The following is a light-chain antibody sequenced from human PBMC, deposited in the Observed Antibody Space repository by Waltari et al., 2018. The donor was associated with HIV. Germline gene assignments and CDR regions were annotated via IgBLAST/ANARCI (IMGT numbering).Light chain of an antibody. J-gene: IGLJ2*01. V-gene: IGLV1-40*01. CDR2: GNS. Sequence: QSVMTPPPSVSGAPGQRVTISCTGSSSNTGAGYDVHSYQQIPGTAPKLLIYGNSKLPSGVPDRFSGSKSGTSASRAITGLQAEDEADYYCQSYDSSLSAPVVFGGGTKLTVL. CDR1: SSNTGAGYD. CDR3: QSYDSSLSAPVV.